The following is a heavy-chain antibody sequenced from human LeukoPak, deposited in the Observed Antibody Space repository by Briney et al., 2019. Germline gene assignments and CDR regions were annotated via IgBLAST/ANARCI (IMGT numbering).Heavy chain of an antibody. V-gene: IGHV1-18*04. CDR3: ARDRRSSFSSGFYNDAFDI. Sequence: ASVKVSCKASGYTFTSYYMHWVRQAPGQGLEWMGWISAYNGNTNYAQKLQGRVTMTTDTSTSTAYMELRSLRSDDTAVYYCARDRRSSFSSGFYNDAFDIWGQGTMVTVSS. J-gene: IGHJ3*02. CDR2: ISAYNGNT. D-gene: IGHD6-19*01. CDR1: GYTFTSYY.